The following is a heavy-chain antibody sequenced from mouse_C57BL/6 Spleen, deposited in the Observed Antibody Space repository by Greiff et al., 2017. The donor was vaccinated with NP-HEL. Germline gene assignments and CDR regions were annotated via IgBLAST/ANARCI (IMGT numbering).Heavy chain of an antibody. D-gene: IGHD2-5*01. J-gene: IGHJ3*01. CDR2: IRSKSNNYAT. Sequence: EVMLVESGGGLVQPKGSLKLSCAASGFSFNTYAMNWVRQAPGKGLEWVARIRSKSNNYATYYADSVKDRFTISRDDSESMLYLQMNNLKTEDTAMYYCVRQENYSNYGGFAYWGQGTLVTVSA. V-gene: IGHV10-1*01. CDR1: GFSFNTYA. CDR3: VRQENYSNYGGFAY.